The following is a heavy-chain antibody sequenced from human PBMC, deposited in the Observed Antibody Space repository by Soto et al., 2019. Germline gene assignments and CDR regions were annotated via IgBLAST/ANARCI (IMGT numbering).Heavy chain of an antibody. CDR3: TRDTGGWGAY. J-gene: IGHJ4*02. Sequence: EVQLVESGGGLVQPGGSLRLSCAASGFTFSNFWMHWVRQVPGKGLMWVSRINEDGRSINYADSVKGRFTISRDNARDTMYLEMNSLRAEDTAIYYCTRDTGGWGAYWGQGALVTVSS. D-gene: IGHD3-16*01. CDR1: GFTFSNFW. CDR2: INEDGRSI. V-gene: IGHV3-74*01.